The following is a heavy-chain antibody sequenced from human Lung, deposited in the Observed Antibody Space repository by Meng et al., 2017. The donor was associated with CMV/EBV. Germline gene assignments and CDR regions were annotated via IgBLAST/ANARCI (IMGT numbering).Heavy chain of an antibody. J-gene: IGHJ5*02. D-gene: IGHD2-2*01. CDR2: ISDSGGTT. CDR3: AKEGEATSSSWRDCLDP. CDR1: GFTFSSYA. Sequence: GESLKISCAASGFTFSSYAMNWVRQAPGKGLEWVSTISDSGGTTYYADSVKGRFTISRDNSKNTLYLQMNSLGAEDTAVYYCAKEGEATSSSWRDCLDPWRQRTLVTVSS. V-gene: IGHV3-23*01.